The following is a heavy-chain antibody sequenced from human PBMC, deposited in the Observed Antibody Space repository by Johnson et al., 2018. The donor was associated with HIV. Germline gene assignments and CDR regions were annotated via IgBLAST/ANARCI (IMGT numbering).Heavy chain of an antibody. CDR2: ISSSGSTI. V-gene: IGHV3-11*04. J-gene: IGHJ3*02. Sequence: HEQLVDSGRGLVKPGGSLRRSCAASGFTCSDYYMSWNRKAPGKGLEWVSYISSSGSTIYYADSVKGRFTISRDNAKNSLYLQMNRLRAEDTAVYYCARMYSSGWYDLRVVYAFDIWGQGTMVTVSS. CDR1: GFTCSDYY. CDR3: ARMYSSGWYDLRVVYAFDI. D-gene: IGHD6-19*01.